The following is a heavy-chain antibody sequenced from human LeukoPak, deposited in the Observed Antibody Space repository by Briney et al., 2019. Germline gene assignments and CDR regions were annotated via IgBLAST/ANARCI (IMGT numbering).Heavy chain of an antibody. V-gene: IGHV3-23*01. D-gene: IGHD1-1*01. CDR2: ISGSGGST. CDR1: GFTFNNYA. CDR3: AKTHNWNDDYFDY. Sequence: TGGSLRLSCAASGFTFNNYAMSWVRQAPGKGLEWVSVISGSGGSTYYADSVKGRFTISRDNSKNTLSLQMNSLRAEDTAVYYCAKTHNWNDDYFDYWGQGTLVTVSS. J-gene: IGHJ4*02.